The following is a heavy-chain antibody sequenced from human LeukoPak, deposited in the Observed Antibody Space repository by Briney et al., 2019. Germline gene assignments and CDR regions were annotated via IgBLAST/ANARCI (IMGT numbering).Heavy chain of an antibody. CDR2: IGTAGDT. J-gene: IGHJ4*02. CDR1: GFTFSSYD. D-gene: IGHD4-17*01. V-gene: IGHV3-13*01. Sequence: GGSLRLSCAASGFTFSSYDMHWVRHATGKGLEWVSAIGTAGDTYYPGSVKGRFTISRENAKNSLYLQMNSLRAGDTAVYYCARAPYGDYYDYWGQGTLVTVSS. CDR3: ARAPYGDYYDY.